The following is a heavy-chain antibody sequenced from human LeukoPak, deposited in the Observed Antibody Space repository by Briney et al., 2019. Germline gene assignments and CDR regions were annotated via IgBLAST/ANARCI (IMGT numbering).Heavy chain of an antibody. CDR3: ARDVVKAY. Sequence: SETLSLTCTVSGLSIRTYYWSWFRQPAGKVLEWIGRIHSSGNTNYNRSLQSRVSLSIDTSQNQFSLRLASLTSAEPAVYFWARDVVKAYWGQGILGIVSS. CDR2: IHSSGNT. J-gene: IGHJ4*02. V-gene: IGHV4-4*07. D-gene: IGHD3-16*02. CDR1: GLSIRTYY.